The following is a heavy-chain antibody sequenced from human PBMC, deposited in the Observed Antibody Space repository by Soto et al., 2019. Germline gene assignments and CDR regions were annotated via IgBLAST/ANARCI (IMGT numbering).Heavy chain of an antibody. CDR1: GGYFSGSS. CDR3: ARVPGP. Sequence: PSXTLSLACAVYGGYFSGSSWTWIRQPPGKGLEWIGYIYHSGSTYYNPSLKSRVTISVDRSKNQFSLKLSSVTAADTAVYYCARVPGPWGQGTLVTVSS. V-gene: IGHV4-30-2*01. J-gene: IGHJ5*02. CDR2: IYHSGST.